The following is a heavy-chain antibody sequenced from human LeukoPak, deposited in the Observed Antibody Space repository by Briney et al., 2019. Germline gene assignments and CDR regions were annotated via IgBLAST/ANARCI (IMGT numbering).Heavy chain of an antibody. J-gene: IGHJ4*02. Sequence: GGSLRLSCTASGFTFSSYAMHWVRQAPGKGLEWVAVISYDGSNKYYADSVKGRFTISRDNSKNTLYLQMNSLRAEDTAVYYCAREPPNYWGQGTLVTVSS. CDR3: AREPPNY. CDR2: ISYDGSNK. CDR1: GFTFSSYA. V-gene: IGHV3-30-3*01.